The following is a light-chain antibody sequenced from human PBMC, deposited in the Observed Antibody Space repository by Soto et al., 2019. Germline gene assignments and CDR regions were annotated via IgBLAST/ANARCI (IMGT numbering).Light chain of an antibody. Sequence: EIVLTQSPGTLSLSPGERAALSCRASQSVSSDDLAWYQQKPGQGPRLLIFRASSRATGIPDRISGSGSGTDFTLTISRLEPEDFAVYYCQQYATAPLTFGGGTKLEIK. CDR1: QSVSSDD. CDR2: RAS. CDR3: QQYATAPLT. V-gene: IGKV3-20*01. J-gene: IGKJ4*01.